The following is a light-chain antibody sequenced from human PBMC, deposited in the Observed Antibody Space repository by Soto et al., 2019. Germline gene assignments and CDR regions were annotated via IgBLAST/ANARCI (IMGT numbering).Light chain of an antibody. CDR3: SSHTRSSTYV. CDR1: SSDVGGYNY. CDR2: EVN. V-gene: IGLV2-14*01. Sequence: QSVLTQPASVSGSPGQSITISCTGTSSDVGGYNYVSWYQQHPVKAPKLMIYEVNNRPSGVSNRFSGSKSGNTASLTISGLQAEDEADYYCSSHTRSSTYVFGTGTKVTVL. J-gene: IGLJ1*01.